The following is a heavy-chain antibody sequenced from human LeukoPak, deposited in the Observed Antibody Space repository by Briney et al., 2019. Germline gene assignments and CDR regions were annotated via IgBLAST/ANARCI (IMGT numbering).Heavy chain of an antibody. D-gene: IGHD4-17*01. Sequence: PGGSLRLSCAASGFTFSNFAMTWVRQAPGKGLEWVSSLSSRQLHTYYSDSVKGRFTISRDNSKNTLYPQMNGLRADDTAIYYCTKDPNGDYVGAFDSWGQGILVTVSS. CDR3: TKDPNGDYVGAFDS. CDR1: GFTFSNFA. CDR2: LSSRQLHT. V-gene: IGHV3-23*01. J-gene: IGHJ5*01.